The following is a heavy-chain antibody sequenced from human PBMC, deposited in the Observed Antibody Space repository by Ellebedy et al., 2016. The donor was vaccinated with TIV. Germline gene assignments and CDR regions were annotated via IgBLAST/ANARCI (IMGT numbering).Heavy chain of an antibody. Sequence: GESLKISCASSGFTFSSYAMAWVRQTPGKVLEWVSAILGGGGTTYYADSVKGRFTISRDNSKNTLFLQMNSLIAEDTAIYYWAKEQVGGDGRWVFDVWGQGTMVTVSS. CDR3: AKEQVGGDGRWVFDV. CDR1: GFTFSSYA. V-gene: IGHV3-23*01. J-gene: IGHJ3*01. CDR2: ILGGGGTT. D-gene: IGHD3-16*01.